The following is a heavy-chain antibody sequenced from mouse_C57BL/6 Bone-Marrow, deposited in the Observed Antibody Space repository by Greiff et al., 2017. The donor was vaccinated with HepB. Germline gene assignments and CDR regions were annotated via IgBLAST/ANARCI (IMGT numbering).Heavy chain of an antibody. CDR2: IYPRSGNT. J-gene: IGHJ1*03. CDR1: GYTFTSYG. V-gene: IGHV1-81*01. Sequence: VKLMESGAELARPGASVKLSCKASGYTFTSYGISWVKQRTGQGLEWIGEIYPRSGNTYYNEKFKGKATLTADKSSSTAYMELRSLTSEDSAVYFCAYSNYGYFDVWGTGTTVTVSS. D-gene: IGHD2-5*01. CDR3: AYSNYGYFDV.